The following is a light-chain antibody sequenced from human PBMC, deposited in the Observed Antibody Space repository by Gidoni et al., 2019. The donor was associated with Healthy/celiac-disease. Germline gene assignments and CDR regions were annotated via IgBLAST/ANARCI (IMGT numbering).Light chain of an antibody. V-gene: IGLV2-14*01. CDR2: EVS. Sequence: SALSQPASVSGSPGQSITISCTGTSSDVGGYNYVSWYQQHPGKAPKLMIYEVSNRPSGDSNRFSGSKTGNTASLTISELQDEDEADYYCSSYTSSSRVFGTGTKVTVL. CDR3: SSYTSSSRV. CDR1: SSDVGGYNY. J-gene: IGLJ1*01.